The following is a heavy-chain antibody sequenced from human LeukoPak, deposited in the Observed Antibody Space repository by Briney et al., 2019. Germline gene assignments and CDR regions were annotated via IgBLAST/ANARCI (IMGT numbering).Heavy chain of an antibody. V-gene: IGHV4-31*03. CDR1: GGSISSADYY. CDR2: IYYSGST. D-gene: IGHD3-22*01. Sequence: SETLSLTCTVSGGSISSADYYWSWIRQHPGKGLEWIRYIYYSGSTYYNPSLKSRVTISVGTSKNQFSLKLSSVTAADTAVYYCARLLRSSGSPDYWGQGTLVTVSS. J-gene: IGHJ4*02. CDR3: ARLLRSSGSPDY.